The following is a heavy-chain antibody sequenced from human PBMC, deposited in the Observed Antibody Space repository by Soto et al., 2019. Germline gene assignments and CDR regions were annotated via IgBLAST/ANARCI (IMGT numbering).Heavy chain of an antibody. CDR3: ARYYDFWSGYGY. CDR2: INHSGST. CDR1: GGSFSGYY. Sequence: SETLSLTCAVYGGSFSGYYWSWIRQPPGKGLEWIGEINHSGSTNYNPSLKSRVTISVDTSKNQFSLKLSSVTAADTAVYYCARYYDFWSGYGYWGQGTLVTVSS. J-gene: IGHJ4*02. V-gene: IGHV4-34*01. D-gene: IGHD3-3*01.